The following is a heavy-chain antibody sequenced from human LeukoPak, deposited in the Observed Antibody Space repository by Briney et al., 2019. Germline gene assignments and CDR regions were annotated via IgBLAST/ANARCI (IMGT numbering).Heavy chain of an antibody. Sequence: SETLSLTCTVSGGSISSGGYYWSWIRQHPGKGLVWIGYIYYSGSTYYNPSLKSRVTISVDTSKNQFSLKLSSVTAADTAVYYCARVAGATMVRGVIRWFDPWGQGTLVTVSP. J-gene: IGHJ5*02. CDR3: ARVAGATMVRGVIRWFDP. V-gene: IGHV4-31*03. CDR1: GGSISSGGYY. CDR2: IYYSGST. D-gene: IGHD3-10*01.